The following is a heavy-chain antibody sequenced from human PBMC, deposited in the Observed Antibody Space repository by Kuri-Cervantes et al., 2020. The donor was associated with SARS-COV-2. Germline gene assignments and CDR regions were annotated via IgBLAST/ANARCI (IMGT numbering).Heavy chain of an antibody. CDR3: AKHEVRTYDY. Sequence: GESLKISCEASTFTFSNYGMSWVRQAPGKGLEWVSGIHKSGGTKYYADSVKGRFTISRDNSRNTLYLQMGYLRADDTAVYYCAKHEVRTYDYWGQGTLVTVSS. CDR1: TFTFSNYG. J-gene: IGHJ4*02. CDR2: IHKSGGTK. D-gene: IGHD3/OR15-3a*01. V-gene: IGHV3-23*01.